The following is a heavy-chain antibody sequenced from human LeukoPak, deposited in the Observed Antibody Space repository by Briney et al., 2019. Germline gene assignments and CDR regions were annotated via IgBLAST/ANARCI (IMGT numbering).Heavy chain of an antibody. J-gene: IGHJ6*03. CDR2: IYYSGST. V-gene: IGHV4-59*01. D-gene: IGHD4-17*01. CDR3: ARTTVTTSRHYYYYYMDV. Sequence: SETLSLTCTVSGGSISSYYWSWIRQPPGKGLEWIGYIYYSGSTNYNPSLKSRVTISVDTSKNQFSLKLSSVTAADTAVYYCARTTVTTSRHYYYYYMDVWGKGTTVTVSS. CDR1: GGSISSYY.